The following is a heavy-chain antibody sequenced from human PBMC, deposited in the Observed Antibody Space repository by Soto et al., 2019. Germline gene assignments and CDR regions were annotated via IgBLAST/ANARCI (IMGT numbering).Heavy chain of an antibody. V-gene: IGHV1-69*01. D-gene: IGHD6-19*01. J-gene: IGHJ6*02. CDR3: ASGRIVVVGSRAYYGMDV. CDR2: IIPVFGIV. CDR1: GGTPSNSA. Sequence: QVQLVQSGAEVKKPGSSVRVSCKASGGTPSNSAFSWVRQAPGQGLEWMGVIIPVFGIVKYAQNLEGRVTITADESTNTAYMELSSLRYEDRAVYYWASGRIVVVGSRAYYGMDVWGQGTTVTVS.